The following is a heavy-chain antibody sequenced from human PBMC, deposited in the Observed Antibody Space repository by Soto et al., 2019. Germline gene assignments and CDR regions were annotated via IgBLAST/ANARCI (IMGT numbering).Heavy chain of an antibody. CDR1: GGTFRTYA. Sequence: SVKVSCKASGGTFRTYAISGVGQAPGQGLEWMGGIIPIFGTANYAQKFQGRVTITADESTSTAYMELSSLRSEDTAVYYCASCYPELYAFDIWGQGTMVTVSS. J-gene: IGHJ3*02. CDR2: IIPIFGTA. CDR3: ASCYPELYAFDI. V-gene: IGHV1-69*13. D-gene: IGHD3-10*01.